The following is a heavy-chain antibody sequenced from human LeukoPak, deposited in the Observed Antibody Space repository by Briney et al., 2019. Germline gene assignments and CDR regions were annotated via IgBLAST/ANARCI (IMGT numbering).Heavy chain of an antibody. V-gene: IGHV4-39*01. Sequence: PSETLSLTCTVSGGSISSSGYYWGWIRQPPGKGLESIGSIYYTGTTSYNPSLKSRLTISVDTSKNQFSLKLSSVTAADTAVYYCATVPPHGDTDYWGQGTLVTVSS. D-gene: IGHD1-14*01. CDR2: IYYTGTT. CDR1: GGSISSSGYY. J-gene: IGHJ4*02. CDR3: ATVPPHGDTDY.